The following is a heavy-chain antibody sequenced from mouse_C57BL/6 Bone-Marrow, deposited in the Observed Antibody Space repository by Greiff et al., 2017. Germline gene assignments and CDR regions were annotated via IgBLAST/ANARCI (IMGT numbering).Heavy chain of an antibody. CDR3: ARRGAYYGSSYWYFDV. Sequence: EVQGVESGGGLVQPGGSLKLSCAASGFTFSDYYMYWVRQTPEKRLEWVAYISNGGGSTYYPDTVKGRFTISRDNAKNTLYLQMSRLTSEDKAMYYGARRGAYYGSSYWYFDVWGTGTTVTVSS. J-gene: IGHJ1*03. CDR1: GFTFSDYY. D-gene: IGHD1-1*01. CDR2: ISNGGGST. V-gene: IGHV5-12*01.